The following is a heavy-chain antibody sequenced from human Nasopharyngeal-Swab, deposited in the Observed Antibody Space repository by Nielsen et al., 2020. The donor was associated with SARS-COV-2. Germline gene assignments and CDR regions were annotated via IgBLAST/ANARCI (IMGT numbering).Heavy chain of an antibody. CDR3: ARVWSGSGSYPDYYYYMDV. Sequence: ASVKVSCKASGYTFTGYYMHWVRQAPGQGLEWMGRINPNSGGTNYAQKFQGRVTMTRDTSISTAYMELSRLRSDDTAVYYCARVWSGSGSYPDYYYYMDVWGKGTTVTVSS. V-gene: IGHV1-2*06. CDR1: GYTFTGYY. D-gene: IGHD3-10*01. CDR2: INPNSGGT. J-gene: IGHJ6*03.